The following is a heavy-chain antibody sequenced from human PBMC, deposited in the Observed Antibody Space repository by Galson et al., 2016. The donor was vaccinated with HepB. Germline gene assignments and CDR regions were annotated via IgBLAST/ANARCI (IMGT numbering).Heavy chain of an antibody. CDR1: GFIFSDCS. D-gene: IGHD1-1*01. J-gene: IGHJ4*02. Sequence: SLRLSCAASGFIFSDCSMNWVRQTPGKGLQWLSYISAGGSTKIYADYAKGRFTVSRDNAKNSLFLQLNSLRDEDTAVYYCARIPGVNWNDVNYSDFWGRGTLVTVSS. CDR2: ISAGGSTK. V-gene: IGHV3-48*02. CDR3: ARIPGVNWNDVNYSDF.